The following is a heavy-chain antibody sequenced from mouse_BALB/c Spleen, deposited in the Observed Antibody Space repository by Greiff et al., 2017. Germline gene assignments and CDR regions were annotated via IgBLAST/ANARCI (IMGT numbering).Heavy chain of an antibody. CDR3: ARSGYYGSSGYFDV. J-gene: IGHJ1*01. CDR2: ISSGSSTI. Sequence: EVQLVESGGGLVQPGGSRKLSCAASGFTFSSFGMHWVRQAPEKGLEWVAYISSGSSTIYYADTVKGRFTISRDNPKNTLFLQMTSLRSEDTAMYYCARSGYYGSSGYFDVWGAGTTVTVSS. D-gene: IGHD1-1*01. CDR1: GFTFSSFG. V-gene: IGHV5-17*02.